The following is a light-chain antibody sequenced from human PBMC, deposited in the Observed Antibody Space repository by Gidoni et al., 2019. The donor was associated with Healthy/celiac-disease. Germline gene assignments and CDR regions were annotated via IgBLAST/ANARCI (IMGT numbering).Light chain of an antibody. J-gene: IGLJ3*02. CDR1: SSDVGGYNY. CDR3: SSYTSSSTWV. Sequence: QSALTQPASVSGSPGQSITISCTGPSSDVGGYNYVSCYQQHPGQAPKLMIYEVSNRPSGVSNRFSGSKSGNTASLTISGLQAEDEADYYCSSYTSSSTWVFGGGTKLTVL. V-gene: IGLV2-14*01. CDR2: EVS.